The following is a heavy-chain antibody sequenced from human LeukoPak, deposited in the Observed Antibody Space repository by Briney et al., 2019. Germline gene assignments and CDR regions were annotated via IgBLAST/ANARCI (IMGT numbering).Heavy chain of an antibody. J-gene: IGHJ6*02. D-gene: IGHD2-2*01. Sequence: ASVKVSCKASGYTFTSYGISWVRQAPGQGLEWMGWISAYNGNTNYAQKLQGRVTMTTDTSTSTAYMELRSLRSGDTAVYYCASRTSSLYCSSTSCLNGMDVWGQGTTVTVSS. CDR2: ISAYNGNT. CDR1: GYTFTSYG. CDR3: ASRTSSLYCSSTSCLNGMDV. V-gene: IGHV1-18*01.